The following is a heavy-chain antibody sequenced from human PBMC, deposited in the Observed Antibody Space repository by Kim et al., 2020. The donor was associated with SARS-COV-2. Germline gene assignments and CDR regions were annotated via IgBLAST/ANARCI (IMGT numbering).Heavy chain of an antibody. Sequence: GGSLRLSCAASGFTFSSYDMHWVRQATGKGLEWVSSIGTGGDTYYSAAVKSRLTITRENAKNYSYHQMISLRAGDTAAYYYARDGRSATMVRGVFSGYG. D-gene: IGHD3-10*01. J-gene: IGHJ6*01. V-gene: IGHV3-13*04. CDR3: ARDGRSATMVRGVFSGYG. CDR2: IGTGGDT. CDR1: GFTFSSYD.